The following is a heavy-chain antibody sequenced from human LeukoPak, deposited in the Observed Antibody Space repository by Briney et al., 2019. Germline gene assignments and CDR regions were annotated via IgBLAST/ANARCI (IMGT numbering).Heavy chain of an antibody. CDR1: GYTFTSYG. CDR3: ARDLLSYYYDSSGYSQDAFDI. Sequence: ASVTVSCKASGYTFTSYGISWVRQAPGQGLEWMGWISAYNGNTNYAQKLQGRVTMTTDTSTSTAYMELRSLRSDDTAVYYCARDLLSYYYDSSGYSQDAFDIWGQGTMVTVSS. V-gene: IGHV1-18*01. D-gene: IGHD3-22*01. J-gene: IGHJ3*02. CDR2: ISAYNGNT.